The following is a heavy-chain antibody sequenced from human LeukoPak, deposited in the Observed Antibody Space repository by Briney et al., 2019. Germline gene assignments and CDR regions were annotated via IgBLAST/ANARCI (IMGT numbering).Heavy chain of an antibody. CDR2: IIPIFGTA. V-gene: IGHV1-69*05. Sequence: ASVKVSCKASGGTSSSYAISWVRQAPGQGLEWMGGIIPIFGTANYAQKFQGRVTITTDESASTAYMELSSLRSEDTAVYYCASRFDYWGQGTLVTVSS. CDR3: ASRFDY. CDR1: GGTSSSYA. J-gene: IGHJ4*02.